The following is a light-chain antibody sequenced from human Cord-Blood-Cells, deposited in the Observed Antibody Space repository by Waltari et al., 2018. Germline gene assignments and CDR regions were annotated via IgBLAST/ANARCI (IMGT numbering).Light chain of an antibody. Sequence: DIQMVQSPSSLSASVGERLTITCQASQDISNYLNWYQQKPGKAPKHLIYDASNLETGVPSRFSGSGSWTDFTFTISSLQPEDIATYYCQQYDNLPLTFGGGTKVEIK. CDR3: QQYDNLPLT. J-gene: IGKJ4*01. V-gene: IGKV1-33*01. CDR1: QDISNY. CDR2: DAS.